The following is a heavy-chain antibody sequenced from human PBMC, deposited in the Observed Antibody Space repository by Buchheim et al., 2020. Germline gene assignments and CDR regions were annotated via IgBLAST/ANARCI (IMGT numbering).Heavy chain of an antibody. D-gene: IGHD3-22*01. J-gene: IGHJ6*02. V-gene: IGHV3-48*03. Sequence: EVQLVESGGGLVQPGGSLRLSCAASGFTFSSYEMNWVRQAPGKGLEWVSYISSSGSTIYYADSVKGRFTISRDNATNSLYLQMNSLRAEDTAVYYCARTPVTYYYDSSGFRFRRGMDVWGQGTT. CDR2: ISSSGSTI. CDR3: ARTPVTYYYDSSGFRFRRGMDV. CDR1: GFTFSSYE.